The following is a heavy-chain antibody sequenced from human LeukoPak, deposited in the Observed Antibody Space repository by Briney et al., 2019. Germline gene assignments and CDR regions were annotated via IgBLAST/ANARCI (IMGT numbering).Heavy chain of an antibody. CDR1: GFTFSSYS. D-gene: IGHD6-13*01. V-gene: IGHV3-21*01. Sequence: PGGSLRLSCAASGFTFSSYSMNWVRQAPGKGLEWVSSISSSSSYIYYADSVKGRFTISRDNAKNSLYLQMNSLRAEDTAVYYCARPGRGSHSSSWYGDYWGQGTLVTVSS. CDR2: ISSSSSYI. CDR3: ARPGRGSHSSSWYGDY. J-gene: IGHJ4*02.